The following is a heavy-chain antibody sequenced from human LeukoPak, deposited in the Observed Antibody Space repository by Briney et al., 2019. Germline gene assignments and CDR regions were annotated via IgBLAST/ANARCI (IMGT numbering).Heavy chain of an antibody. CDR1: GGSFSGYY. CDR3: ARGRRYYDSSGYFTHYYYYYMDV. D-gene: IGHD3-22*01. V-gene: IGHV4-34*01. J-gene: IGHJ6*03. Sequence: SETLSLTCAVYGGSFSGYYWSWIRQPPGKGLEWIGEINHSGSTNYNPSLKSRVTISVDTSKNQFSLKLSSVTAADTAVYYCARGRRYYDSSGYFTHYYYYYMDVWGKGTTVTVSS. CDR2: INHSGST.